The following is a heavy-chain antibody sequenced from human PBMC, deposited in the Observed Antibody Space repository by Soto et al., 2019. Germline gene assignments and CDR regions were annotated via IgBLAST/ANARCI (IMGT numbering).Heavy chain of an antibody. CDR2: IYPGDSDT. D-gene: IGHD6-6*01. Sequence: GESLKISCKGSGYSFTSYWIGWVRQMPGKGLEWMGIIYPGDSDTRYSPSFQGQVTISADKSISTAYLQWSSLKALDTAMYYCARGPLYSSSSTYGMDVWGQGTTVTFSS. CDR3: ARGPLYSSSSTYGMDV. V-gene: IGHV5-51*01. CDR1: GYSFTSYW. J-gene: IGHJ6*02.